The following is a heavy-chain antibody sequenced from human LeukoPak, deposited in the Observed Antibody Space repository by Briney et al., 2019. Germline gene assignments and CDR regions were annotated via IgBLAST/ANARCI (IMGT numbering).Heavy chain of an antibody. D-gene: IGHD5-18*01. CDR2: FDPEDGET. CDR1: GYTLTELS. Sequence: ASVKVSCKVSGYTLTELSMHWVRQPHGKGLEWMGGFDPEDGETIYAQKFQGRVTMTEDTSTDTAYMELSSLRSEDTAVYYCATDLFFAMVPDSDAFDIWGQGTMVTVSS. J-gene: IGHJ3*02. V-gene: IGHV1-24*01. CDR3: ATDLFFAMVPDSDAFDI.